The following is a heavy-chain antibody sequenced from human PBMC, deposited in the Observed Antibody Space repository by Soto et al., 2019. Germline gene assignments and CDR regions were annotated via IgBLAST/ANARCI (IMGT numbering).Heavy chain of an antibody. V-gene: IGHV3-21*01. D-gene: IGHD4-17*01. CDR3: ARGPYGDYSPIDP. CDR2: ISSSSSYI. J-gene: IGHJ5*02. Sequence: PGGSLRLSCAASGFTFSSYSMNWVRQAPGKGLEWVSSISSSSSYIYYADSVKGRFTISRDNAKNSLYLQMNSLRAEDTAVYYCARGPYGDYSPIDPWGQGTLVTVSS. CDR1: GFTFSSYS.